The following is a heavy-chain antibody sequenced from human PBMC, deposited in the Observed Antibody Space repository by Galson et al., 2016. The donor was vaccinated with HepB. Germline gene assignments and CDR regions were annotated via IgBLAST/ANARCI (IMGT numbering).Heavy chain of an antibody. V-gene: IGHV3-30*04. CDR2: MSHDGSYK. J-gene: IGHJ4*02. D-gene: IGHD6-13*01. Sequence: WVRQAPGKGLEWVAVMSHDGSYKYYSDSLKGRFSISRDNAKNSLYLHMNSLRAEDTAFYYCAKDFSTSYSSRWFVDYWGQGTLVTVSS. CDR3: AKDFSTSYSSRWFVDY.